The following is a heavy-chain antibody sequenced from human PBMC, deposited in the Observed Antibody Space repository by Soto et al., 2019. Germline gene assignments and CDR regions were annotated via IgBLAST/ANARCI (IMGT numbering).Heavy chain of an antibody. J-gene: IGHJ6*02. CDR2: ISYDGSNK. V-gene: IGHV3-30*19. D-gene: IGHD5-18*01. Sequence: GGSLRLSCAASGFTFSSYGMHWVRQAPGKGLEWVAVISYDGSNKYYADSVKGRFTISRDNSKNTLYLQMNSLRAEDTAVYYCARTDTAMVPTTYYYYGMDVWGQGTTVTVSS. CDR3: ARTDTAMVPTTYYYYGMDV. CDR1: GFTFSSYG.